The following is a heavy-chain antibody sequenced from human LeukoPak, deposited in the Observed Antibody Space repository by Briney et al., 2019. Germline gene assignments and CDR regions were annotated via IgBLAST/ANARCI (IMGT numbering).Heavy chain of an antibody. CDR1: GGSISNYD. CDR2: IYSSGNT. D-gene: IGHD3-10*01. Sequence: SETLSLTCTVSGGSISNYDWSWIWRPVGKGLEWIGRIYSSGNTDYNPSLKSRVTMSIDTSKNQFSLKLASVTAADTAVYYCARRESGSNASHIWGQGTMVTVSS. CDR3: ARRESGSNASHI. V-gene: IGHV4-4*07. J-gene: IGHJ3*02.